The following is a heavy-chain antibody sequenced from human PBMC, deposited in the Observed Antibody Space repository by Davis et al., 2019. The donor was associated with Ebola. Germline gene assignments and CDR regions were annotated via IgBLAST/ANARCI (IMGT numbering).Heavy chain of an antibody. D-gene: IGHD3-3*01. Sequence: PGGSLRLSCAAAGFTFSNYGIHWVRQAPGRGLEWVGVISYDGKNKYYADSVRGRFTISRDDSKNTVYVQVNSLRDEDTAVYYCASDPRTSGYYHFWGQGTLVTVSS. CDR3: ASDPRTSGYYHF. J-gene: IGHJ4*02. CDR1: GFTFSNYG. V-gene: IGHV3-30*03. CDR2: ISYDGKNK.